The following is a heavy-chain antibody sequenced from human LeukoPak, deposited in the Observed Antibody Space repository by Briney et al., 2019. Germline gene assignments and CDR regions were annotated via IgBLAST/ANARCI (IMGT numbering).Heavy chain of an antibody. CDR3: ARIVPGLGSRWDYLEY. V-gene: IGHV3-7*01. Sequence: PGGSLRLSCAASGFTFSNYGMSWVRQAPGKGLGWVANVKNDGSETYYVYPVKGRFTISTDKAKNSLYLQINSLRAEDTAVYYCARIVPGLGSRWDYLEYWGQGTLVTVSS. J-gene: IGHJ4*02. CDR2: VKNDGSET. CDR1: GFTFSNYG. D-gene: IGHD6-13*01.